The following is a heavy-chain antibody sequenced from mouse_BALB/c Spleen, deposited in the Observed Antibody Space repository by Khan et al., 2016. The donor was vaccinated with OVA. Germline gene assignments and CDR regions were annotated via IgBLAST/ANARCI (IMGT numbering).Heavy chain of an antibody. J-gene: IGHJ3*01. CDR3: ARGYFGNYEFVY. V-gene: IGHV1S132*01. CDR1: GYTLTLSF. D-gene: IGHD2-1*01. CDR2: IFPGTGTT. Sequence: QVELQQSGSSLVKPGASVKLSRKTSGYTLTLSFIQWVKQRPGQGLGWIGQIFPGTGTTYYNENFKGKATLTVDTSANTADRQFSSLTSEDSAVYFCARGYFGNYEFVYWGQGTLVTVSP.